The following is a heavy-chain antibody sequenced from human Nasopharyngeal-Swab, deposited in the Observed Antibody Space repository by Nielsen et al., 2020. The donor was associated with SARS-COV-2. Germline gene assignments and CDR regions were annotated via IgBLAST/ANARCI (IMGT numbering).Heavy chain of an antibody. V-gene: IGHV3-48*03. D-gene: IGHD2-15*01. Sequence: WILQPPGKGLEWASYIYSTNSTIYYADSVKGRFTISRDNAKNSLSLQMNSLRAEDTAIYYCARAVHCSGDSCYWRYFDYWGRGTLVTVSS. J-gene: IGHJ4*02. CDR2: IYSTNSTI. CDR3: ARAVHCSGDSCYWRYFDY.